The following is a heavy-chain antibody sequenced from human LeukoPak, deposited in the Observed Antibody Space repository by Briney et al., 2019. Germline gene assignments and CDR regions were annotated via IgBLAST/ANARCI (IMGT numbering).Heavy chain of an antibody. CDR1: GYTFSDYY. J-gene: IGHJ4*02. Sequence: ASVKVSCKASGYTFSDYYMHWVRQAPGQGLEWMGWINPSSGGTKYAQKFQGRVTVTRDTSITTAYMELSSLTSDDTAVYYCAREWDYYAYWGQGTLVTVSS. D-gene: IGHD1-26*01. CDR3: AREWDYYAY. CDR2: INPSSGGT. V-gene: IGHV1-2*02.